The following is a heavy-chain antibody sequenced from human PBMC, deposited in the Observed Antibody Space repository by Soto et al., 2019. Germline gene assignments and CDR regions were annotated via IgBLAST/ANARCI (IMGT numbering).Heavy chain of an antibody. CDR1: GGTFSSYA. CDR3: AKGSGSYYNDYYYGMDV. Sequence: QVQLVQSGAEVKKPGSSVKVSCKASGGTFSSYAISWVRQAPGQGLEWMGGIIPIFGTANYAQKLQGRVTSTAEESTSTAYMELSSLRSEDTAVYYGAKGSGSYYNDYYYGMDVWGQGTTVTVSS. J-gene: IGHJ6*02. V-gene: IGHV1-69*01. D-gene: IGHD3-10*01. CDR2: IIPIFGTA.